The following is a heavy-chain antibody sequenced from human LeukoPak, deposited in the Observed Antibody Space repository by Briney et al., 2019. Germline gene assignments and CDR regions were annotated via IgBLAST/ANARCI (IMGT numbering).Heavy chain of an antibody. CDR3: ARGVGGFLEWSNPDAFDI. J-gene: IGHJ3*02. D-gene: IGHD3-3*01. V-gene: IGHV1-69*13. CDR1: GGTFSSYA. Sequence: GASVKVSCKASGGTFSSYAISWVRQAPGQGLEWMGGIIPIFGTANYAQKFQGRVTITADESTSTAYMELSSLRSEDTAVYYCARGVGGFLEWSNPDAFDIWGQGTMVTVSS. CDR2: IIPIFGTA.